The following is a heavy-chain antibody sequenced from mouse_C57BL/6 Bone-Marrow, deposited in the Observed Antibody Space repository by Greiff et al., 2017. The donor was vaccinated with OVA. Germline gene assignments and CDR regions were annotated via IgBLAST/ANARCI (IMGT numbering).Heavy chain of an antibody. CDR1: GYTFTDYN. CDR3: ARKGLLSPFDY. Sequence: EVQLQESGPELVKPGASVKMSCKASGYTFTDYNMHWVKQSHGKSLEWIGYINPNNGGTSYNQKFKGKATLTVNKSSSTAYMELRSLTSEDSAVYYCARKGLLSPFDYWGQGTTLTVSS. D-gene: IGHD2-1*01. CDR2: INPNNGGT. V-gene: IGHV1-22*01. J-gene: IGHJ2*01.